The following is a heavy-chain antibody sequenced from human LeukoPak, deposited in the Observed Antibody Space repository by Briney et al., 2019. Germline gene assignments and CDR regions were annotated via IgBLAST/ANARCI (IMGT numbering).Heavy chain of an antibody. CDR2: IIPILGIA. D-gene: IGHD3-22*01. V-gene: IGHV1-69*04. CDR1: GGTFSSYA. Sequence: ASVKVSCKASGGTFSSYAISWVRQAPGQGLEWMGRIIPILGIANYAQKFQGRVTITADKSTSTAYMELSSLRSEDTAVYYCARGEDYYDSSGHYFDYWGQGTLVTVSS. CDR3: ARGEDYYDSSGHYFDY. J-gene: IGHJ4*02.